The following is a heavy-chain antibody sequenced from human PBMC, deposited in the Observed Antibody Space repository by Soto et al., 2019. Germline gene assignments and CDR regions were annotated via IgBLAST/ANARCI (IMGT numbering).Heavy chain of an antibody. Sequence: LGESLKISCQGFGYSFTSFWIGWVRQMPGKGLEWMGIINPVDSDTRYSPSFQGQVTISVDKSITTAYLQWSSLKASDTAMYYCARGADILTGYYPAEYFQHWGQGTLVTVSS. CDR2: INPVDSDT. J-gene: IGHJ1*01. CDR1: GYSFTSFW. D-gene: IGHD3-9*01. CDR3: ARGADILTGYYPAEYFQH. V-gene: IGHV5-51*01.